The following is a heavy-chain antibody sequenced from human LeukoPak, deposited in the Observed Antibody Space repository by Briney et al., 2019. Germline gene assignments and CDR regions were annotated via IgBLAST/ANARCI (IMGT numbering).Heavy chain of an antibody. J-gene: IGHJ5*02. Sequence: ASVKVSCKASGYTFTGYYMHWVRQAPGQGLEWMGWINPNSGGTNYAQRFQGRVTMTRDTSISTAYMERSRLRSDDTAVYYCARDRSTRQWLVRPWFDPWGQGTLVTVSS. CDR1: GYTFTGYY. CDR3: ARDRSTRQWLVRPWFDP. V-gene: IGHV1-2*02. CDR2: INPNSGGT. D-gene: IGHD6-19*01.